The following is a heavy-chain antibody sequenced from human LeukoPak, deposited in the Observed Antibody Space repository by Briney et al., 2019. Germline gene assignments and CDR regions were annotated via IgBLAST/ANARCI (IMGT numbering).Heavy chain of an antibody. V-gene: IGHV1-2*02. CDR1: GYTFTGYY. J-gene: IGHJ5*02. D-gene: IGHD3-10*01. CDR3: ARGLVRNWFDP. Sequence: ASVKVSCKASGYTFTGYYMHWVRQAPGQGLEWMGWINPNSGGTSYAQRFQGRVTLTRDTSISTAYMELSRLRSGDTAVYYCARGLVRNWFDPWGQGTLVTVSS. CDR2: INPNSGGT.